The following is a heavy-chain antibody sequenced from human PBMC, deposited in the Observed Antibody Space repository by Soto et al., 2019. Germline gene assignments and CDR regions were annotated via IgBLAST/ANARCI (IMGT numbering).Heavy chain of an antibody. CDR2: ISSNGGTT. CDR3: VKGVGATMVGGYFDL. D-gene: IGHD1-26*01. J-gene: IGHJ2*01. Sequence: EVQLVESGGGLVQPGGSLRLSCSASGFTFSSYAMYWVRQAPGTGLEYVSAISSNGGTTYYADSVRGRFTISRDNSKNTLYLQMSSLRAEDTAVYYCVKGVGATMVGGYFDLWCRGTLVTVSS. V-gene: IGHV3-64D*08. CDR1: GFTFSSYA.